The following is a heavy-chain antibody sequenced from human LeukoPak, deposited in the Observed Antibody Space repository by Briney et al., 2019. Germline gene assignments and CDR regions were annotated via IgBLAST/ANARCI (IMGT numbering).Heavy chain of an antibody. V-gene: IGHV4-4*07. CDR3: ARRYSSSWCFDY. D-gene: IGHD6-13*01. CDR1: GGSISSYY. Sequence: SETLSLTCTVSGGSISSYYWSWLRQPAGKGLEWIGRIYTSGTTHYNPSLKSRVTISVDTSKNQFSLKLSSVTAADTAVYYCARRYSSSWCFDYWGQGTLVTVSS. J-gene: IGHJ4*02. CDR2: IYTSGTT.